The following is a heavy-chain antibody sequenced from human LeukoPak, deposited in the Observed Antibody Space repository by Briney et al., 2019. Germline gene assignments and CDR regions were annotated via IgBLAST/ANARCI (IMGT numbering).Heavy chain of an antibody. D-gene: IGHD5-18*01. Sequence: GGSLRLSCAASGFTLSSYAMSWVRQGPGKGLEWVSAISASGNTYHADSVKGRFTISRDSSKNTLYLQMNSLRAEDTAVYYCARVVDTPMVLYGAFDIWGQGAMVTVSS. CDR2: ISASGNT. CDR1: GFTLSSYA. J-gene: IGHJ3*02. CDR3: ARVVDTPMVLYGAFDI. V-gene: IGHV3-23*01.